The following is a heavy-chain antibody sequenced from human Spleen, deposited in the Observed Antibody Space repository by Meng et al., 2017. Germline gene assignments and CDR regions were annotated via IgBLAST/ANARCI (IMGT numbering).Heavy chain of an antibody. V-gene: IGHV1-8*03. Sequence: QVQRVQSGAEVKKPGASVKVSCKASGYTFINYDINWVRQATGQGPEWMGWMNPNSGNTGYAQKFEGRLTITRNTSISTAYLELNSLRFEDTAIYYCARGGSTTNYYDDWVDPWGQGTLVTVSS. D-gene: IGHD3-22*01. J-gene: IGHJ5*02. CDR2: MNPNSGNT. CDR3: ARGGSTTNYYDDWVDP. CDR1: GYTFINYD.